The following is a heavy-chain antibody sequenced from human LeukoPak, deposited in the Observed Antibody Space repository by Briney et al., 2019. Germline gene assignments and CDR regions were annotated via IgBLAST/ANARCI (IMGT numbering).Heavy chain of an antibody. J-gene: IGHJ4*02. CDR2: ISGSGDST. D-gene: IGHD6-13*01. CDR1: GFTFSSYA. V-gene: IGHV3-23*01. Sequence: GGSLRLSCAASGFTFSSYAMSWVRQAPGKGLEWVSAISGSGDSTYYGDSVKGRFTISRDNSKNTLYLQMNSLRAEDTAVYYCAKTRPLDSSSWSHGDYWGQGTLITVSS. CDR3: AKTRPLDSSSWSHGDY.